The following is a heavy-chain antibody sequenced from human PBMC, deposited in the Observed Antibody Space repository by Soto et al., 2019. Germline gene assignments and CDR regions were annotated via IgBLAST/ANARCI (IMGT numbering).Heavy chain of an antibody. V-gene: IGHV3-21*01. Sequence: EVQVVESGGGLVKPGGSLRLTCAGSGFIFSTYSMNWVRQAPGKGVEWVSSINSGSSYRYYVDSVNGLFTISRQNAKELLWLQLDSLPAQDTAIYYCVRLPQLVGGDDIFYLWGQGTMVRVSS. D-gene: IGHD2-15*01. CDR2: INSGSSYR. CDR3: VRLPQLVGGDDIFYL. J-gene: IGHJ3*01. CDR1: GFIFSTYS.